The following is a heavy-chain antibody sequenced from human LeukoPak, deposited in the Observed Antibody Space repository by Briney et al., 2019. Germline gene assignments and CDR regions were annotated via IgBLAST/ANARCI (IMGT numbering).Heavy chain of an antibody. CDR2: IYYSGST. CDR3: ARVADSSGNFDY. CDR1: GGSISSYY. D-gene: IGHD3-22*01. V-gene: IGHV4-59*01. J-gene: IGHJ4*02. Sequence: SETLSLTCTVSGGSISSYYWSWIRQPPGKGLEWIGYIYYSGSTNYNPSLKSRVTISVDTSKNQFSLKLSSVTAADTAVYYCARVADSSGNFDYWGQGTLDTVS.